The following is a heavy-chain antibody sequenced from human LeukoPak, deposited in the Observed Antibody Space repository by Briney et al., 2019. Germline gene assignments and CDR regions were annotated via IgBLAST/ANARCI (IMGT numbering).Heavy chain of an antibody. D-gene: IGHD2/OR15-2a*01. CDR2: INSDGSST. CDR1: GFTFSSHW. CDR3: ARGAYAENYFDY. Sequence: GGSLRLSSAASGFTFSSHWMHWVRQAPGKGPVWVSRINSDGSSTYFADSVKGRFTISRDNAYNTLYLQMNSLRAEDTAVYYCARGAYAENYFDYWGQGALVTVSS. J-gene: IGHJ4*02. V-gene: IGHV3-74*01.